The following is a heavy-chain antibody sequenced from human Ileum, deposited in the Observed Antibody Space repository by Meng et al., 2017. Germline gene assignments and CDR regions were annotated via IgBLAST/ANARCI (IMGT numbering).Heavy chain of an antibody. CDR1: GFTFSSYA. Sequence: GESLKISCAASGFTFSSYAMSWVRQAPGKGLEWVSAISGSGGSTYYADSVKGRFTISRDNSKNTLYLQMNSLRAEDTAVYYCAKGLYYYGSGGGFGGYWGQGTLVTVSS. D-gene: IGHD3-10*01. V-gene: IGHV3-23*01. J-gene: IGHJ4*02. CDR3: AKGLYYYGSGGGFGGY. CDR2: ISGSGGST.